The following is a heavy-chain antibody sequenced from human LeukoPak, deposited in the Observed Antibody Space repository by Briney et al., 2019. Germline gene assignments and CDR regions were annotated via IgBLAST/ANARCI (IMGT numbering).Heavy chain of an antibody. CDR3: ASFCASTTCYNDGTNFAF. J-gene: IGHJ4*02. V-gene: IGHV4-61*02. CDR1: GGSMSSGTYY. D-gene: IGHD2-2*01. Sequence: SQTLSLTCTVSGGSMSSGTYYWSWIRQPAGKGLEYIGRIFSSGNNNYNPSLKSRITMSTDTSKNQFSLNLSSVTAADSAVYYCASFCASTTCYNDGTNFAFWGLGTLVTVSS. CDR2: IFSSGNN.